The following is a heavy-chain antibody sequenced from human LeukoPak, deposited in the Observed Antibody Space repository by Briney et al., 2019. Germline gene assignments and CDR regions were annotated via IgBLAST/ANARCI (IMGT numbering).Heavy chain of an antibody. J-gene: IGHJ1*01. D-gene: IGHD3-22*01. CDR3: AKVRTDYYDSSGHAEYFQH. V-gene: IGHV3-23*01. Sequence: GGSLRLSCAASGFTFSSYAMSWFRQAPGKGLEWVSAISGSGGSTYYADSVKGRFTISRDNSKNTLYLQMNSLRAEDTAVYYCAKVRTDYYDSSGHAEYFQHWGQGTLVTVSS. CDR1: GFTFSSYA. CDR2: ISGSGGST.